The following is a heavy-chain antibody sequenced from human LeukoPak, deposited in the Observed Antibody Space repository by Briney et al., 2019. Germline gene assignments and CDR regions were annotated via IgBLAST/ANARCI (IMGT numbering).Heavy chain of an antibody. CDR2: INPSGGST. CDR3: ARQSVRPGASPLFDY. CDR1: GYTSSSYY. V-gene: IGHV1-46*01. D-gene: IGHD1-14*01. Sequence: ASVKVSCKASGYTSSSYYMHWVRQAPGQGLEWMGIINPSGGSTTYAQKFQGRVTVTSDTSTSTGYMELSSLRSEDTAVYYCARQSVRPGASPLFDYWGQGTLVTVSS. J-gene: IGHJ4*02.